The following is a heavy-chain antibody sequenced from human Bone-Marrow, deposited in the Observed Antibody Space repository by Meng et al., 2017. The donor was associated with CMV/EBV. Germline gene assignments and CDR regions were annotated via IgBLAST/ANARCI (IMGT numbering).Heavy chain of an antibody. CDR1: GFTFSSYA. D-gene: IGHD3-3*01. J-gene: IGHJ5*01. Sequence: GESLKISCAASGFTFSSYAMSWVRQAPGKGLEWVSSISSSSSYIYYADSVKGRFTISRDNAKNSLYLQMNSLRAEDTAVYYCARDSSRYDFWSGPNWFDPWGQGTLVTVSS. V-gene: IGHV3-21*01. CDR2: ISSSSSYI. CDR3: ARDSSRYDFWSGPNWFDP.